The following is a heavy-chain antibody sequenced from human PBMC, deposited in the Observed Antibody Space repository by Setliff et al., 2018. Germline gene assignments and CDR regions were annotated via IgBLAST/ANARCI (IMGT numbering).Heavy chain of an antibody. CDR1: GFTFSSYG. Sequence: AGGSLRLSCAASGFTFSSYGMHWVRQAPGKGLEWVAFIRYDGSNKYYADSVKGRFTISRDNSKNTLYLQMNSLRAEDTAVYYCANSMPNYYDSSGYYSGSLSDAFDIWGQGTMVTVSS. CDR2: IRYDGSNK. CDR3: ANSMPNYYDSSGYYSGSLSDAFDI. D-gene: IGHD3-22*01. J-gene: IGHJ3*02. V-gene: IGHV3-30*02.